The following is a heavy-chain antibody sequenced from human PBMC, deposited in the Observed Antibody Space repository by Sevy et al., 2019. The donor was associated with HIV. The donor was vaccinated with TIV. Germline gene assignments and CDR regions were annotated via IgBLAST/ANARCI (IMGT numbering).Heavy chain of an antibody. V-gene: IGHV1-18*04. CDR3: ARERQSVGEVGDYYYYMDV. CDR1: GYTFTSYG. Sequence: ASVKVSCKASGYTFTSYGISWVRQAPGQGLEWMGWISAYNGNTNYAQKLQGRVTMTTDTSMRTAYMELRSLRSDGTVVYYGARERQSVGEVGDYYYYMDVWGKGTTVTVSS. D-gene: IGHD3-3*01. J-gene: IGHJ6*03. CDR2: ISAYNGNT.